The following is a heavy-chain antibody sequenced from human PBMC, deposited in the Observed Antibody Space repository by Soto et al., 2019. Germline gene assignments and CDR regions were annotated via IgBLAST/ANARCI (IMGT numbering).Heavy chain of an antibody. Sequence: GGSLRLCCAASGFSLGNHCMHSARQAPEKWLESFARMNNDGSNTNHSDSVKGRFTVSRDNAKNTLYLQMNSLRAEDTAVYYGATAEVDYWGPGT. V-gene: IGHV3-74*01. CDR1: GFSLGNHC. CDR3: ATAEVDY. CDR2: MNNDGSNT. J-gene: IGHJ4*02.